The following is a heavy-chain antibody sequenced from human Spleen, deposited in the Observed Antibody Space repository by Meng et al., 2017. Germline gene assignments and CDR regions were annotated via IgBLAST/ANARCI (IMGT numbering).Heavy chain of an antibody. CDR3: TRDSCSGGTCYSAWFGP. CDR1: GFTFGGYT. J-gene: IGHJ5*02. CDR2: ISASASRI. Sequence: CGFTFGGYTMTWVRQAPGKGLEWVSSISASASRIYYADSVRGRFTISRDNAKKSVYLEMNSLRADDTALYYCTRDSCSGGTCYSAWFGPWGQGTQVTVSS. V-gene: IGHV3-21*01. D-gene: IGHD2-15*01.